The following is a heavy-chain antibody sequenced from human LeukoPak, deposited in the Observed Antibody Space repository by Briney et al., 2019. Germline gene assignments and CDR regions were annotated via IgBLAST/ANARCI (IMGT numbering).Heavy chain of an antibody. J-gene: IGHJ4*02. CDR2: ISSSGSTI. Sequence: GGSLRLSCAASGFTISDYYMSWIRQAPGKGLEWVSYISSSGSTIYYADSVKGRFTISRDNDKNSLYLQMNSLRAEDTAVYYCVSYDILPGWYFDYWGQGTLVTVSS. CDR1: GFTISDYY. CDR3: VSYDILPGWYFDY. V-gene: IGHV3-11*04. D-gene: IGHD3-22*01.